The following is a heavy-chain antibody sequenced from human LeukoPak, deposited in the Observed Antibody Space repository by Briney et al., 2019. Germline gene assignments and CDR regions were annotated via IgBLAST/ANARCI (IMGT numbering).Heavy chain of an antibody. V-gene: IGHV4-4*07. D-gene: IGHD4-17*01. J-gene: IGHJ4*02. CDR3: ARGRGDYNSGYYFDY. CDR1: GGSISSYY. CDR2: IYTSGST. Sequence: SETLSLTCTVSGGSISSYYWSWIRQPAGKGLEWIGRIYTSGSTNYNPSLKSRVTMSVDTSKNQFSLKLSSVTVADTAVYYCARGRGDYNSGYYFDYWGQGTLVTVSS.